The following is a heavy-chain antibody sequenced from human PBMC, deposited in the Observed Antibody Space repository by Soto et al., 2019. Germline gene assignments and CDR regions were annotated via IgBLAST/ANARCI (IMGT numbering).Heavy chain of an antibody. Sequence: QVQLQQSGPGLVKPSQTLLLICVISGDSVSSNNAAWNWIRQSPSRGLEWLGRTYYRSKWYSVSAVSVKGRVTTKPDTSKNQFSLQLDSVTPEDTAVYYCARGPAILNPWGQGTLVTVSS. V-gene: IGHV6-1*01. CDR2: TYYRSKWYS. D-gene: IGHD3-3*01. CDR1: GDSVSSNNAA. J-gene: IGHJ5*02. CDR3: ARGPAILNP.